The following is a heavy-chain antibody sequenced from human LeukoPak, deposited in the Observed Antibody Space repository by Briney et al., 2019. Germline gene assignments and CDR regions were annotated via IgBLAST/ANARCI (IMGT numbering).Heavy chain of an antibody. V-gene: IGHV3-23*01. Sequence: PGGSLRLSCAASALTFSSYAMSWVRQAPGKGLEWVSGISGSGASTYYADSVKGRFTISRDNSKNTLYLQMNSLRAEDTAVYYCDKETGSGYGAFDIWGQGTMVTVSS. CDR1: ALTFSSYA. CDR2: ISGSGAST. D-gene: IGHD3-22*01. CDR3: DKETGSGYGAFDI. J-gene: IGHJ3*02.